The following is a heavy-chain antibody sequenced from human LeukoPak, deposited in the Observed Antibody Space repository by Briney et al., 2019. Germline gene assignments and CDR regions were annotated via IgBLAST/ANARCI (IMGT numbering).Heavy chain of an antibody. CDR3: ARDGLHTGHFDY. CDR1: GFTFSTYT. V-gene: IGHV3-48*02. CDR2: VSDSSDV. J-gene: IGHJ4*02. Sequence: PGGSLRLSCAASGFTFSTYTINWLRQAPGKGLECVSTVSDSSDVHYSDSVKGRFTISRDNARNSLYLQMNSLRDEDTAVYYCARDGLHTGHFDYWGQGTLVTVSS. D-gene: IGHD2-21*01.